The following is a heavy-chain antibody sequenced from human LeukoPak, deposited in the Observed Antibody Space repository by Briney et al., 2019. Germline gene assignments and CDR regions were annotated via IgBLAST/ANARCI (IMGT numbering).Heavy chain of an antibody. D-gene: IGHD6-13*01. V-gene: IGHV4-30-2*01. CDR3: ARGYSSSWYSFDY. CDR2: IYHSGST. Sequence: SETLSLTCTVSGGSISSGGYYWSWIRQPPGKGLEWIGYIYHSGSTYYNPSLKSRVTISVDRSKNQFSLKLSSVTAADTAVYYCARGYSSSWYSFDYWGQGTLVTVSS. J-gene: IGHJ4*02. CDR1: GGSISSGGYY.